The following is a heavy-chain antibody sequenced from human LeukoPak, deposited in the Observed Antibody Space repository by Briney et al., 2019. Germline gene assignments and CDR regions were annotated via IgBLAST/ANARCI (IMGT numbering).Heavy chain of an antibody. D-gene: IGHD2-2*02. CDR3: ARDCSSTSCYTLDY. CDR1: GFTFSNYG. Sequence: PGGSLRLSCAASGFTFSNYGMHWVRQAPGKGLEWVAVIWYDGSNKYYADSVKGRFTISRDNSKNTLYLQMNSLRAEDTAVYYCARDCSSTSCYTLDYWGQGTLVTVSS. J-gene: IGHJ4*02. CDR2: IWYDGSNK. V-gene: IGHV3-33*01.